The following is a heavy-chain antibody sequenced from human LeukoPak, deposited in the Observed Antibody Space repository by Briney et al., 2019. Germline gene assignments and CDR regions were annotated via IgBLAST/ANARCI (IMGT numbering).Heavy chain of an antibody. CDR2: ISAYNGNT. V-gene: IGHV1-18*01. CDR1: GYTFTIYG. D-gene: IGHD3-22*01. J-gene: IGHJ3*02. CDR3: ARADIDYYDSSGYYFHAFDI. Sequence: GASVKVSCKASGYTFTIYGISWVRQAPGQGLEWMGWISAYNGNTNYAQKLQGRVTITTDTSTSTAYMELRSLRSDDTAVYYCARADIDYYDSSGYYFHAFDIWGQGTMVTVSS.